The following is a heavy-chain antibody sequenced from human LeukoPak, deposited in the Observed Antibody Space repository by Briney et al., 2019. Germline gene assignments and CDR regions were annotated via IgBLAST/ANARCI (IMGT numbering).Heavy chain of an antibody. CDR3: ARDRGPTDRGAFDI. D-gene: IGHD2-21*02. J-gene: IGHJ3*02. CDR1: GFTFGDYA. CDR2: IKQDGSEK. Sequence: PGGSLRLSCTASGFTFGDYAMSWVRQAPGKGLEWVANIKQDGSEKYYVDSVKGRFTISRDNAKNSLYLQMNSLRAEDTAVYYCARDRGPTDRGAFDIWGQGTMVTVSS. V-gene: IGHV3-7*01.